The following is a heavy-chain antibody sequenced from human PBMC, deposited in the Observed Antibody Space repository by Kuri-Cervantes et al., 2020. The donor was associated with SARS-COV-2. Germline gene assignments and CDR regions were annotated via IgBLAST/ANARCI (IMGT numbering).Heavy chain of an antibody. CDR3: ASPGGIVSGPGVFDI. CDR1: GVTFSSYS. CDR2: ISSSSSDI. Sequence: GGSLRLSCSASGVTFSSYSMNWVRQAPGKGLEWVSSISSSSSDIYYADSVKGRFTISRDNAKNSLYLQMNSLRAEDAAVYYCASPGGIVSGPGVFDIWGQGTMVTVSS. V-gene: IGHV3-21*01. J-gene: IGHJ3*02. D-gene: IGHD3-10*01.